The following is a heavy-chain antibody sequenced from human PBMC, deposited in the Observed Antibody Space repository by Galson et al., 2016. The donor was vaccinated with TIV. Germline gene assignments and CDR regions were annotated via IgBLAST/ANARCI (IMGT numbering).Heavy chain of an antibody. CDR2: IYPGDSET. Sequence: QSGAEVKKPGESLKISCKGSGYTFTNYWIVWVRQMPGKGLEWMGIIYPGDSETTYSPSFQGQVTISADKSISTAYLQWSSLKASDTAMYYCARHHGDDVPPGAYPYDFGMDVWGQGTAVTVSS. V-gene: IGHV5-51*01. J-gene: IGHJ6*02. CDR3: ARHHGDDVPPGAYPYDFGMDV. D-gene: IGHD4-17*01. CDR1: GYTFTNYW.